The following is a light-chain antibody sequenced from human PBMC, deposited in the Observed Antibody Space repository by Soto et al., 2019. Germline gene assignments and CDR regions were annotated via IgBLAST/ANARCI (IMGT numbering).Light chain of an antibody. CDR3: QYYNDWPYT. CDR1: QSVSSN. V-gene: IGKV3D-15*01. Sequence: EIVMRQSPVTLSVSPGERATLSCRASQSVSSNLAWYQQNPGQAPRLLISGASTRATGIPARFSGSGSGTEFTLTISSLQSEDFAVYYCQYYNDWPYTFGQGTKLEIK. CDR2: GAS. J-gene: IGKJ2*01.